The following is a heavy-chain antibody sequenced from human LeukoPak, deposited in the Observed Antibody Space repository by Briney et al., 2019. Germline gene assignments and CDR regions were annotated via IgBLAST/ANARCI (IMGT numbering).Heavy chain of an antibody. Sequence: GGSLRLSCAASGFTFSSYGMHWVRQAPGKGLEWVAFIRYDGSNKYYADSVRGRFTISRDNSKNTLYLQMNSLRAGDTAVYYCAKPVSMVRGVPDYWGQGTLVTVSS. V-gene: IGHV3-30*02. D-gene: IGHD3-10*01. CDR2: IRYDGSNK. J-gene: IGHJ4*02. CDR1: GFTFSSYG. CDR3: AKPVSMVRGVPDY.